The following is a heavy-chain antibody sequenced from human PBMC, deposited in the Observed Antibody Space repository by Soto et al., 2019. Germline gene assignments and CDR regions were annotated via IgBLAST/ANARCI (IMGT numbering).Heavy chain of an antibody. CDR3: APQGGYSSSYYFDY. V-gene: IGHV3-23*01. CDR2: ISGSGGST. D-gene: IGHD6-6*01. CDR1: GFTFSSYA. J-gene: IGHJ4*02. Sequence: GGSLRLSCAASGFTFSSYAMSWVRQAPGKGLEWVSAISGSGGSTYYADSVKGRFTISRDNSKNTLYLQMNSLRAEDTAVYYCAPQGGYSSSYYFDYWGQGTLVTVSS.